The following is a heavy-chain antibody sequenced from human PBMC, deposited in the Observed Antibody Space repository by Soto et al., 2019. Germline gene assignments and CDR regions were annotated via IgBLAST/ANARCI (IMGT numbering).Heavy chain of an antibody. J-gene: IGHJ4*02. CDR3: ARLAYNSRGGQFFDY. CDR2: IYYSGDT. V-gene: IGHV4-31*03. D-gene: IGHD6-25*01. CDR1: GDSISSGGYH. Sequence: QVQLQESGPGLVEPSQTLSLTCNVSGDSISSGGYHWSWIRQHPGKGLEWIVYIYYSGDTYYNPSLKSRVAISVHTSKKQFSLNLSSATAAVTAVYYCARLAYNSRGGQFFDYWGQGVLVTVSS.